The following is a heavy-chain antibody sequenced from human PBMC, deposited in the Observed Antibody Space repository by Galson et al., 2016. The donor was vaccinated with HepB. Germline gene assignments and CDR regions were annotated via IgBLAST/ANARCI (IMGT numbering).Heavy chain of an antibody. Sequence: SLRLSCAASGFNFAGIGMGWLRQAPGKGLEWVSGINWSGDFTGYADSVEGRFTISRDNANNVLYLQMHSLRFEDTAFYYCARGRVTPGPWLDNWFDPWGQGSLVTGPS. J-gene: IGHJ5*02. D-gene: IGHD6-19*01. CDR1: GFNFAGIG. V-gene: IGHV3-20*04. CDR2: INWSGDFT. CDR3: ARGRVTPGPWLDNWFDP.